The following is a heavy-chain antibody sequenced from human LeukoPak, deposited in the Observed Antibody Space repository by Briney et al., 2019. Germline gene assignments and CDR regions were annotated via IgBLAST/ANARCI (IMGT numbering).Heavy chain of an antibody. CDR3: TRDPAFYGSGD. CDR2: IFTTENT. D-gene: IGHD3-10*01. V-gene: IGHV4-4*07. Sequence: SETLSLTCTVSGYSISNAYYWGWIRQPAGRGLEWIGRIFTTENTDYNPSLTSRVTMSIDTSKNQFSLELRSVTAADTAVYYCTRDPAFYGSGDWGQGTLVTVSS. J-gene: IGHJ4*02. CDR1: GYSISNAYY.